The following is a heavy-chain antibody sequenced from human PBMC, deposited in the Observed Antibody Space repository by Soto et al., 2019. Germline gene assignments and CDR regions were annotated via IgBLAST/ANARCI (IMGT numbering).Heavy chain of an antibody. CDR2: IVASGVST. J-gene: IGHJ6*02. Sequence: PGGSLRLSCAASGFKFSSYAMSWVRLAPGKGLEWVSAIVASGVSTYHADSVKGRFTISRDNSKNTLYLQMNSLRAEDTAVYYCARDSPGYYGSGSYYKIPGYYHGMDVWGQGTTVTVSS. V-gene: IGHV3-23*01. CDR3: ARDSPGYYGSGSYYKIPGYYHGMDV. CDR1: GFKFSSYA. D-gene: IGHD3-10*01.